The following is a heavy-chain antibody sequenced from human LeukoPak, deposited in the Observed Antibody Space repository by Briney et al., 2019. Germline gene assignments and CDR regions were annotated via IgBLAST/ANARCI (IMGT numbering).Heavy chain of an antibody. Sequence: GGSLRLSCAASGFTFSSYAMHWVRQAPGKGLEWVAVISYDGSNKYYADSVKGRFTISRDNSKNTLYLQMNSLRAEDTAVYYCAREYRSAMDIHFDYWGQGTLVTVSS. V-gene: IGHV3-30*14. CDR2: ISYDGSNK. D-gene: IGHD5-18*01. CDR1: GFTFSSYA. CDR3: AREYRSAMDIHFDY. J-gene: IGHJ4*02.